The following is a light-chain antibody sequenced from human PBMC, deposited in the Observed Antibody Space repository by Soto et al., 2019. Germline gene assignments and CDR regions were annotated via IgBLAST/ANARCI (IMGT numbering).Light chain of an antibody. CDR2: AAS. J-gene: IGKJ1*01. CDR1: QGISSY. Sequence: IQLTQSPSSLSASVGDRVTITCRASQGISSYLAWCQQKPGKAPNLLIYAASTLQSGVPSRFSGSRSGTDFTLTISSLQPEDSATYYCQQSDSMPWTFGQGTKVEIK. CDR3: QQSDSMPWT. V-gene: IGKV1-9*01.